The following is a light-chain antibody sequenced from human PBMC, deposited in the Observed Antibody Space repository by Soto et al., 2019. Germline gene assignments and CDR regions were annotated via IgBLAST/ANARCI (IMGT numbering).Light chain of an antibody. CDR1: QSVSSSY. Sequence: EIVLTQSPGTLSLSPGERATLSCRASQSVSSSYLAWYQQKPGQAPRLLIYGASSRSTGIPDRFSGSRSGTDFTLTISRLEPEDFAGYYCQQYGSSPPRLTFGGGTKVEIK. CDR2: GAS. J-gene: IGKJ4*01. V-gene: IGKV3-20*01. CDR3: QQYGSSPPRLT.